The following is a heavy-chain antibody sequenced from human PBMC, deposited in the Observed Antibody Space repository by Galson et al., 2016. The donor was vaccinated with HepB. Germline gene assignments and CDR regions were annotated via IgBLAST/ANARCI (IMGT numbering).Heavy chain of an antibody. D-gene: IGHD1-26*01. J-gene: IGHJ4*02. CDR2: NIPMLEVA. V-gene: IGHV1-69*04. Sequence: SVKVSCKASGDTSNSFAINWVRQAPGQGLEWLGRNIPMLEVADYSQRLKGRLTITPDKATSTAHMELSGLTSEDTAVYYCARPIGRGRFDPDYWGQGTLVTVSS. CDR3: ARPIGRGRFDPDY. CDR1: GDTSNSFA.